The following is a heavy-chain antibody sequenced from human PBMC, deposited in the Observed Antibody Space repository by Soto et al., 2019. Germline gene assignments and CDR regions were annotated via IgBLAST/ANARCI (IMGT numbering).Heavy chain of an antibody. CDR1: GGSIRSSSYY. CDR3: ARHLTYCSAGSCYSDFPYYGMDV. CDR2: IFYSGST. Sequence: SETLSLTCTDFGGSIRSSSYYWGWIREPPGKGLELIGSIFYSGSTFYNPSLKSRVTISVDTSKNQFSLKLSSVTAADTAVYYCARHLTYCSAGSCYSDFPYYGMDVWGQGTTVT. D-gene: IGHD2-15*01. V-gene: IGHV4-39*01. J-gene: IGHJ6*02.